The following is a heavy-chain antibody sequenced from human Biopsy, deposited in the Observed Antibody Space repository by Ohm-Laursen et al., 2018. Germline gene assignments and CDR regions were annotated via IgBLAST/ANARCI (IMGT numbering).Heavy chain of an antibody. J-gene: IGHJ2*01. D-gene: IGHD3-22*01. V-gene: IGHV4-59*01. CDR2: VYYTCST. CDR1: GDSIRSYY. CDR3: ARDRGYYSDRTVPGYFDL. Sequence: SQTLSLTCAVSGDSIRSYYWNWVRQPPGQGLQRIGYVYYTCSTDYNPSLQSRVTISVDTSKNHFSLRLRSVTPADTAIYYCARDRGYYSDRTVPGYFDLWGRGTLVTVSS.